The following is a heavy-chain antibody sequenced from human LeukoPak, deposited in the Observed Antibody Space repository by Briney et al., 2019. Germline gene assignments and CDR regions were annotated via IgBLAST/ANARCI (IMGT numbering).Heavy chain of an antibody. Sequence: GGSLRLSCAASGFTFSSYAMSWVRQAPGKGLEWVSFISSSSNYMSYADSVKGRFTTSRDNAKSSLYLQMNSLRAEDTAVYYCARPLDSSNNYFDYWGQGTLVTVSA. CDR1: GFTFSSYA. J-gene: IGHJ4*02. D-gene: IGHD6-13*01. CDR2: ISSSSNYM. CDR3: ARPLDSSNNYFDY. V-gene: IGHV3-21*01.